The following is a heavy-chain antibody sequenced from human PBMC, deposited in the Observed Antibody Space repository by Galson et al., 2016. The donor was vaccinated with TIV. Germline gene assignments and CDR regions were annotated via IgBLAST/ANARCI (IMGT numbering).Heavy chain of an antibody. V-gene: IGHV3-53*01. D-gene: IGHD1-14*01. CDR2: IYPDGAT. J-gene: IGHJ4*02. Sequence: SLRLSCAASGFTVQRNFMSWVRQAPGKGLEWVSIIYPDGATFYAESMKGRFGISRDTSQNPLSLQMNSLRAEDTALYYCVRAETPNNADDWGPGTLVTVSS. CDR1: GFTVQRNF. CDR3: VRAETPNNADD.